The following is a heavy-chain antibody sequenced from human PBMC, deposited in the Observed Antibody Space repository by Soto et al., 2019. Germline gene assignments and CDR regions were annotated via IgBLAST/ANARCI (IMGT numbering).Heavy chain of an antibody. CDR3: ARDQCSSTSCYYYYYGMDV. Sequence: GGSLRRSCAASGCSFSSYAMHWVRQAPGKGLEWVAVISYDGSNKYYADSAKGRFTISRDNSKNTLYLQMNSLRAEDTAVYYCARDQCSSTSCYYYYYGMDVWGQGTTVTVSS. V-gene: IGHV3-30-3*01. CDR2: ISYDGSNK. CDR1: GCSFSSYA. J-gene: IGHJ6*02. D-gene: IGHD2-2*01.